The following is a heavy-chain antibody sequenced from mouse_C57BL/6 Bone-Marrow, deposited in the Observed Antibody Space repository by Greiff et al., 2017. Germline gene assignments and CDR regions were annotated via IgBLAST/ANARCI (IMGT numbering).Heavy chain of an antibody. CDR3: AREGTTAHDYAMDY. Sequence: QVQLQQPGAELVKPGASVKLSCKASGYTFTSYWMHWVKQRPGQGLEWIGMIHPNSGSTNYNEKFKSKATLTVDKSSSTAYMQLSSLTSEDSAVYYCAREGTTAHDYAMDYWGQGTSVTVSS. J-gene: IGHJ4*01. CDR2: IHPNSGST. D-gene: IGHD1-2*01. V-gene: IGHV1-64*01. CDR1: GYTFTSYW.